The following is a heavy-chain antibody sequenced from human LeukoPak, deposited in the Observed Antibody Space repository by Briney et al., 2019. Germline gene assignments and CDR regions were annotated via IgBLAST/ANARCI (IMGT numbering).Heavy chain of an antibody. CDR2: IHYSGNT. Sequence: SETLSLTCTVSGGSISSGTYYWGWVRQHPGKGLEWIGYIHYSGNTYYNPSLKSRITISVDTSKNQFSLKLSSVTAADTAVYYCARKYPDHWFDPWGQGTLVTVSS. J-gene: IGHJ5*02. CDR1: GGSISSGTYY. CDR3: ARKYPDHWFDP. V-gene: IGHV4-30-4*08. D-gene: IGHD6-6*01.